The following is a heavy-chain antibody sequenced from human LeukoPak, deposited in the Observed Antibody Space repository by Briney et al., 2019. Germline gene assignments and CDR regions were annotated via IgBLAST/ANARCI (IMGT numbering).Heavy chain of an antibody. Sequence: PGGSLRLSCAASGFTVSSNYMSWVRQAPGKGLEWVSVIYSGGSTYYADSVKGRFTISRDNSKNTLYLQMNSLRAEDTAAYYCARPVVPDPNYYYYMDVWGKGTTVTVSS. V-gene: IGHV3-66*02. CDR2: IYSGGST. J-gene: IGHJ6*03. CDR1: GFTVSSNY. D-gene: IGHD4-23*01. CDR3: ARPVVPDPNYYYYMDV.